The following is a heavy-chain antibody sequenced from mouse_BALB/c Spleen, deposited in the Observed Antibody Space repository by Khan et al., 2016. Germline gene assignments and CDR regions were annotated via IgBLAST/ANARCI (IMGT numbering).Heavy chain of an antibody. D-gene: IGHD2-3*01. CDR2: IRSKSNNYAT. CDR3: VRQRLLTPYWYFDV. J-gene: IGHJ1*01. V-gene: IGHV10-1*02. CDR1: GFTFNTYA. Sequence: EVQLVESGGGLVQPKGSLKLSCAASGFTFNTYAMNWVRQAPGKGLEWVARIRSKSNNYATYYADSVKDRFTISRDDSQSMLYLQMNNLKTEDTAMYYCVRQRLLTPYWYFDVWGARTTVTVSS.